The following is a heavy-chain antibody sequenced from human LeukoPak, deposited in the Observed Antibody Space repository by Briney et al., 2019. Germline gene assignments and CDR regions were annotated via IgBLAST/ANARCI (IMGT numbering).Heavy chain of an antibody. J-gene: IGHJ6*03. Sequence: ASVKVSCKASGGTFSSYAISWVRQAPGQGLEWMGGMNPNSGNTGYAQKFQGRVTITRNTSISTAYMELSSLRSEDTAVYYCARGPTYCSSTSCWFGGIYYYYYMDVWGKGTTVTVSS. CDR2: MNPNSGNT. D-gene: IGHD2-2*01. CDR3: ARGPTYCSSTSCWFGGIYYYYYMDV. V-gene: IGHV1-8*03. CDR1: GGTFSSYA.